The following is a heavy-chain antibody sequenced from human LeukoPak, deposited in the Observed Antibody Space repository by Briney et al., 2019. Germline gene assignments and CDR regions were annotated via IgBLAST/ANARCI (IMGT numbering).Heavy chain of an antibody. V-gene: IGHV3-33*06. J-gene: IGHJ4*02. D-gene: IGHD5-12*01. CDR2: IWYDGSNK. CDR1: GFTFSSYG. Sequence: PGRSLRLSCAASGFTFSSYGMHWVRQAPGKGLEWVAVIWYDGSNKYYADSVKGRFIISRDNSKNTLYLQMNSLRAEDTAVYYCAKDSRLHGGYDFGYWGQGTLVTVSS. CDR3: AKDSRLHGGYDFGY.